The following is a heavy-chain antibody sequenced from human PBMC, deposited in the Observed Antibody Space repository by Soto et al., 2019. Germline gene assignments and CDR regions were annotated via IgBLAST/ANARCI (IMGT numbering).Heavy chain of an antibody. CDR2: IYYIGAY. CDR3: ARTPETRDWLDP. D-gene: IGHD1-7*01. Sequence: SETLSLTCSVSGASVSSYYWSWVRQPPGKGLEWIGYIYYIGAYNYNPSLKSRVTISVDTSKNLFSLKLTSVTAADTAVYYCARTPETRDWLDPWGQGTLVTVSS. J-gene: IGHJ5*02. CDR1: GASVSSYY. V-gene: IGHV4-59*02.